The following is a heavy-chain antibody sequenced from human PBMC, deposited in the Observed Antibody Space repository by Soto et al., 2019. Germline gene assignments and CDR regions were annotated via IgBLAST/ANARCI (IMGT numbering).Heavy chain of an antibody. Sequence: QVQLVESGGGVVQPGRSLRLSCAASGFTFSSYAMHWVHQAPGKGLEWVAVISYDGSNKYYADSVKGRFTISRDNSKNTLYLQMNSLRAEDTAVYYCARGGGDYGDYVGYGMDVWGQGTTVTVSS. CDR3: ARGGGDYGDYVGYGMDV. CDR2: ISYDGSNK. D-gene: IGHD4-17*01. V-gene: IGHV3-30-3*01. J-gene: IGHJ6*02. CDR1: GFTFSSYA.